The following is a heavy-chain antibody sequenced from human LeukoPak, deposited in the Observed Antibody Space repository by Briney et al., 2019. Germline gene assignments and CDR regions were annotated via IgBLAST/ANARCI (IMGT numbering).Heavy chain of an antibody. CDR3: AKDDSGSYLEYFQH. V-gene: IGHV3-30*02. J-gene: IGHJ1*01. CDR1: GFTFSSYA. Sequence: GGSLRLSWAPSGFTFSSYAMHWVRQAPGKGLEWVAYIRYYGSNKYYAASVKGRFTISRDNSKNTLYLQMNSLRAEDTAVYYCAKDDSGSYLEYFQHWGQGTLVTVSS. CDR2: IRYYGSNK. D-gene: IGHD1-26*01.